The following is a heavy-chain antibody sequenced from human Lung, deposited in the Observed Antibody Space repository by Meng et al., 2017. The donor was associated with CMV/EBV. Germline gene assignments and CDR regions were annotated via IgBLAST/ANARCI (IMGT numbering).Heavy chain of an antibody. CDR1: GFTFSTYW. V-gene: IGHV3-74*01. CDR2: IDSDGINI. J-gene: IGHJ3*02. D-gene: IGHD2-15*01. CDR3: ASARGVVRYAFDI. Sequence: GGSLRLXCAASGFTFSTYWMHWVRLVPGKGLVWVSRIDSDGININYADSVKGRFTISRDNARNTLYLQMDSLRVEDAVVYYCASARGVVRYAFDIGGQGTRVTVSS.